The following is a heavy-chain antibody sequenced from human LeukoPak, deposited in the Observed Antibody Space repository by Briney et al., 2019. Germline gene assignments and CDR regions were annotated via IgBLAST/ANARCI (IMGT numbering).Heavy chain of an antibody. CDR1: GGSISSGGYS. D-gene: IGHD2-2*01. J-gene: IGHJ2*01. CDR3: ARVVGIVVVPAAPNWYFEL. V-gene: IGHV4-30-2*01. CDR2: IYHSGST. Sequence: SEALSLTCAVSGGSISSGGYSWSWIRQPPGKGLEWIGYIYHSGSTYYHPSLKSRATISVDRSKNQSSLKLSTVTAADTAVYYCARVVGIVVVPAAPNWYFELWGRGTLVTVSS.